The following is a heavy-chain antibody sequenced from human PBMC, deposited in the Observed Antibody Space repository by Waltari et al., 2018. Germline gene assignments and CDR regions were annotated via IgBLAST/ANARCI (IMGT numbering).Heavy chain of an antibody. J-gene: IGHJ4*02. Sequence: QVQLQESGPGLVKPSETLSLTCTVSGGSVSSGSYYWSWIRQPPGKGLEWIGYIYYSGSTNYNPSLKSRVTISVDTSKNQFSLKLSSVTAADTAVYYCARDLRGSYYVGLDYWGQGTLVTVSS. CDR3: ARDLRGSYYVGLDY. D-gene: IGHD1-26*01. V-gene: IGHV4-61*01. CDR2: IYYSGST. CDR1: GGSVSSGSYY.